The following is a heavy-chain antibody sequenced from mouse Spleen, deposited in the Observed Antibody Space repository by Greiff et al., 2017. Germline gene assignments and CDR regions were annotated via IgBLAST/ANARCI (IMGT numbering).Heavy chain of an antibody. CDR1: GYSITSDY. D-gene: IGHD2-4*01. CDR2: ISYSGST. J-gene: IGHJ1*01. Sequence: DVKLVESGPGLAKPSQTLSLTCSVTGYSITSDYWNWIRKFPGNKLEYMGYISYSGSTYYNPSLKSRISITRDTSKNQYYLQLNSVTTEDTATYYCARRPYYDSHWYFDVWGAGTTVTVSS. CDR3: ARRPYYDSHWYFDV. V-gene: IGHV3-8*01.